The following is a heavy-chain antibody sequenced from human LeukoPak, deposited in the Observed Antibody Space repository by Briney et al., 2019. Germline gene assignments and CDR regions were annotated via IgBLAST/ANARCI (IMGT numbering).Heavy chain of an antibody. Sequence: SETLSLTCTVSGGSISSSSYYWGWIRQPPGKGLEWIGSIYYSGSTYYNSSLKSRVTISVDTSKNQFSLKLSSVTAADTAVYYCARDRVTIFGVVPSYYFDYWGQGTLVTVSS. CDR3: ARDRVTIFGVVPSYYFDY. D-gene: IGHD3-3*01. CDR2: IYYSGST. CDR1: GGSISSSSYY. J-gene: IGHJ4*02. V-gene: IGHV4-39*07.